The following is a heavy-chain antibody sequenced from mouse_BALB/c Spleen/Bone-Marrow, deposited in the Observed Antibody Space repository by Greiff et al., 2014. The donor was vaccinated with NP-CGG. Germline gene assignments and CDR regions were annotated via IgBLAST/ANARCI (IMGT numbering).Heavy chain of an antibody. Sequence: QVHVKQSGAELVRPGTSVKVSCKASGYAFTNYLIEWVKQRPGQGLEWIGVINPGSGGTNYNEKFKGKATLTADNSSNTVYMHLSSLTADDSAVYFCARGGHGSYWGQGTTLTVSS. CDR2: INPGSGGT. CDR3: ARGGHGSY. D-gene: IGHD2-2*01. V-gene: IGHV1-54*03. J-gene: IGHJ2*01. CDR1: GYAFTNYL.